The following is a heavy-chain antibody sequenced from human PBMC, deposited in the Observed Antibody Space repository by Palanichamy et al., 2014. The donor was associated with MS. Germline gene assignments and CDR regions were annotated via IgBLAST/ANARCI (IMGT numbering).Heavy chain of an antibody. D-gene: IGHD6-25*01. V-gene: IGHV4-59*01. CDR1: GGSISSYY. CDR2: IYYSGST. J-gene: IGHJ6*03. Sequence: QVQLQESGPGLVKPSETLSLTCTVSGGSISSYYWSWIRQPPGKGLEWIGYIYYSGSTNFNPSLKSRVTISVDTSKNQFSLKLSSVTAADTAVYYCAREGASSGWPRLGYYYMDVWGKGTTVTVSS. CDR3: AREGASSGWPRLGYYYMDV.